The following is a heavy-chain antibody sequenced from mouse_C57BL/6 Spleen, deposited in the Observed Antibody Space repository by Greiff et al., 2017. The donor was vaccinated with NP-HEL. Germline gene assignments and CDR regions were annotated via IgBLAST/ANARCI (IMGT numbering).Heavy chain of an antibody. CDR3: ARGYDSGYAMDY. V-gene: IGHV1-64*01. Sequence: VQLQQPGAELVKPGASVKLSCKASGYTFTSYWMHWVKQRPGQGLEWIGMIHPNSGSTNYNEKFKSKATLTVDKSSSTAYMQLSSLTSEDSAVYYCARGYDSGYAMDYWGQGTSVTVSS. CDR2: IHPNSGST. D-gene: IGHD2-4*01. J-gene: IGHJ4*01. CDR1: GYTFTSYW.